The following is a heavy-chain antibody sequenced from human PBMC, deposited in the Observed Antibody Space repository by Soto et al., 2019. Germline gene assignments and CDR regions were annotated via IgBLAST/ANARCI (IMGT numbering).Heavy chain of an antibody. CDR1: GFSLSTSGVG. CDR2: IYWDDDK. J-gene: IGHJ4*02. D-gene: IGHD1-26*01. Sequence: QITLKESGPTLVKPTQTLTLTCTFSGFSLSTSGVGVGWIRQPPGKALEWLPFIYWDDDKRNSPFLKSRLTITKETSKNQVLLTMTNMKPVDTATYSSAPLVVDGIPYYFASWGQGTLVTVSS. CDR3: APLVVDGIPYYFAS. V-gene: IGHV2-5*02.